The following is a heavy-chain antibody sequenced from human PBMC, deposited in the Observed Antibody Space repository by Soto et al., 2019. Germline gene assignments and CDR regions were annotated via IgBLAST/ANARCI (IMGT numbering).Heavy chain of an antibody. CDR1: GFTFTSYG. J-gene: IGHJ4*02. V-gene: IGHV3-33*01. Sequence: GGSLRLSCAASGFTFTSYGMHWVRQAPGKGLEWVAVIWFDGSKKYLADSVKGRFIISRDTSKSTLYLQMNSLRIEDTAVYYCARDPRGGGFGNFEHWGQGTLVTVSS. CDR3: ARDPRGGGFGNFEH. CDR2: IWFDGSKK. D-gene: IGHD2-15*01.